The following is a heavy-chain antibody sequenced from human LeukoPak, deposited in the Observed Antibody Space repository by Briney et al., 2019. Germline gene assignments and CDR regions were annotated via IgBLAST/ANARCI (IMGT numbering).Heavy chain of an antibody. CDR3: GGGRLGRELIYYYYYYMDV. Sequence: ASVKVSCKASGYTFTSYGISWVRQAPGQGLEWMGWISAYNDNTNYAQKLQGRVTMTTDTTPSTAYMELRSLRSDDTAVYYCGGGRLGRELIYYYYYYMDVWGKGTTVTVSS. CDR2: ISAYNDNT. CDR1: GYTFTSYG. D-gene: IGHD3-16*01. V-gene: IGHV1-18*01. J-gene: IGHJ6*03.